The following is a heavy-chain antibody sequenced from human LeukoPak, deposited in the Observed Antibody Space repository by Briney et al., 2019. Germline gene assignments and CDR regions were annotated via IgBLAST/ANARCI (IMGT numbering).Heavy chain of an antibody. CDR2: INMDGSKK. Sequence: GGSLRLSCAASGFTFGNYWMSWVRQAPGKGPEWVAHINMDGSKKYYVDSVKGRFTISRDNAKNSLYLQMNSLKVEDTAVYYCARDKVTYWGPGTLVTVSS. CDR3: ARDKVTY. CDR1: GFTFGNYW. V-gene: IGHV3-7*01. J-gene: IGHJ4*02.